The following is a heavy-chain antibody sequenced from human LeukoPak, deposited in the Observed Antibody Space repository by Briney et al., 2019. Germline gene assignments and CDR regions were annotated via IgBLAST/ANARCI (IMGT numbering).Heavy chain of an antibody. V-gene: IGHV4-59*01. CDR2: IYYSGST. CDR1: GGSISSYY. Sequence: SETLSLTCTVSGGSISSYYWSWIRQPPGKGLEWIGYIYYSGSTNYNPSLKSRVTISVDTYTNHSSLKLSSVKAADTAVYYCARCGSGNNPSFRHWGQGILVTVSS. CDR3: ARCGSGNNPSFRH. D-gene: IGHD3-10*01. J-gene: IGHJ4*02.